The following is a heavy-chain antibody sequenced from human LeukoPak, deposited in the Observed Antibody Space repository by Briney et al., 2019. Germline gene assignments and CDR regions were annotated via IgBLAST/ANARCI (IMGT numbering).Heavy chain of an antibody. CDR1: GGSISNYY. V-gene: IGHV4-59*08. Sequence: PSETLSLTCTVSGGSISNYYWSWIRQPPGQGLEYIGYIYYSGSIHYNPSLKSRVTISVDTSKNQFSLKLTSVTAADTAVYYCARSKATIVAPGMEGFDPWGQGTLVTVSS. CDR3: ARSKATIVAPGMEGFDP. J-gene: IGHJ5*02. D-gene: IGHD6-13*01. CDR2: IYYSGSI.